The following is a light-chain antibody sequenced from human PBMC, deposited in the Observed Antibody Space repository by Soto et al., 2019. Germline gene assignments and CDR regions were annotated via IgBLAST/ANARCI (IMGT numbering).Light chain of an antibody. CDR3: QQYNNWPIT. CDR2: DAS. Sequence: EIVLTQSPGTLSLSPGERATLSCRASQSVSSSYLAWYQQKPGQAPRLLIYDASNRATGIPARFSGSGSGTEFTLTISSLQSEDFAVYYCQQYNNWPITFGQGTRLETK. CDR1: QSVSSSY. V-gene: IGKV3D-15*01. J-gene: IGKJ5*01.